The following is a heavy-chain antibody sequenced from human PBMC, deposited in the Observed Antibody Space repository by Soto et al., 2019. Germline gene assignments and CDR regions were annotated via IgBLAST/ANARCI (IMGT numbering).Heavy chain of an antibody. Sequence: QITLKESGPTLVKPTQTLTLTCTFSGFSLSTDRVGVGWIRQPPGKALDWLAVIYWDDSKTYSPSLKSRLTITKDTSNNPVVLTMTNMDPVDTATYYCAYAYGGRSLYWGQGTLVTVSS. CDR1: GFSLSTDRVG. CDR3: AYAYGGRSLY. V-gene: IGHV2-5*02. J-gene: IGHJ4*02. D-gene: IGHD1-26*01. CDR2: IYWDDSK.